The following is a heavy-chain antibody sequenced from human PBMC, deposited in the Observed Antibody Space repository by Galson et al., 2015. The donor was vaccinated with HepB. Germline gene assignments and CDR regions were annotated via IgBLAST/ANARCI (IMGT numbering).Heavy chain of an antibody. CDR1: GFTFSSYA. CDR3: AKSFSGWYNFDY. V-gene: IGHV3-23*01. J-gene: IGHJ4*02. CDR2: ISGSGGST. Sequence: SLRLSCAASGFTFSSYAMSWVHQAPGKGLEWVSAISGSGGSTYYADSVKGRFTISRDNSKNTLYLQMNSLRAEDTAVYSCAKSFSGWYNFDYWGQGTLVTVSS. D-gene: IGHD6-19*01.